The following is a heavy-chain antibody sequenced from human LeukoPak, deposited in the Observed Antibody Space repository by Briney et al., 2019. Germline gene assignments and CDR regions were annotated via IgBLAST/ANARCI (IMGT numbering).Heavy chain of an antibody. V-gene: IGHV3-20*04. CDR2: INWNGGST. J-gene: IGHJ1*01. Sequence: GGSLRLSCAASGFNFDDFAMSWVRQGPGKGLEWVSGINWNGGSTGYADSVKGRFTISRDNAKNSLYLQMNSLRAEDTALYYCASGDSSGYYLDWFQHWGQGTLVTVSS. D-gene: IGHD3-22*01. CDR3: ASGDSSGYYLDWFQH. CDR1: GFNFDDFA.